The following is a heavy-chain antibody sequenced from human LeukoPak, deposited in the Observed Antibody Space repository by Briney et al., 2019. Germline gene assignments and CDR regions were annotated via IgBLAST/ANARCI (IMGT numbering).Heavy chain of an antibody. V-gene: IGHV4-34*01. J-gene: IGHJ6*03. Sequence: SETLSLTCAVYGGSFSGYYWSWIRQPPGKGLEWIGEINHSGSTNYNPSLKGRVTISVDTSKNQFSLKLSSVTAADTAVYYCARGSPDCTNGVCYHYYYYYYMDVWGKGTTVTVSS. CDR1: GGSFSGYY. CDR2: INHSGST. CDR3: ARGSPDCTNGVCYHYYYYYYMDV. D-gene: IGHD2-8*01.